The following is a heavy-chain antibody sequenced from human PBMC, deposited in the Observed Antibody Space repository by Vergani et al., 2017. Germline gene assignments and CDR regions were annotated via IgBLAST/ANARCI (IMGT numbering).Heavy chain of an antibody. V-gene: IGHV1-18*01. CDR1: GYTFTSYG. CDR3: ACRDWNGSGDY. CDR2: ISAYNGNT. J-gene: IGHJ4*02. Sequence: QVQLVQSGAEVKKPGASVKVSCKASGYTFTSYGISWVRQAPGQGLEWMGWISAYNGNTNYAQKLQGRVTITRDTSASTAYMELSSLRSEDTAVYYCACRDWNGSGDYWGQGTLVTVSS. D-gene: IGHD1-1*01.